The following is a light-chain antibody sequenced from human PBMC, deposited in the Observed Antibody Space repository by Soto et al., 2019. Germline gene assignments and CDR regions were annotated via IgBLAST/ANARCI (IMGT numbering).Light chain of an antibody. Sequence: EIVLTQSPGTLSLSPGERATLSCRASQSVSSSYLAWYQQKPGQAPRLLIYGASSRATGIPDRFSGSGSGTAVTLTISRLEPEDFAVYYCKQYGSSPYTFRQGTKLEIK. J-gene: IGKJ2*01. CDR3: KQYGSSPYT. V-gene: IGKV3-20*01. CDR2: GAS. CDR1: QSVSSSY.